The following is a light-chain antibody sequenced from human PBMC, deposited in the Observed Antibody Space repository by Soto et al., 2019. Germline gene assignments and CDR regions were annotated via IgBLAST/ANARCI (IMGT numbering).Light chain of an antibody. V-gene: IGKV3-11*01. CDR3: QQRSDWPST. CDR2: DAS. Sequence: EIVLTQSPATLSLSPGERATLSCRASQSVRRYFAWYQQKPGQAPRHLIYDASNRAPAIPARFSGSGSGTDFSLTSSRLEPEDCAVYYCQQRSDWPSTFGGGTNVQL. CDR1: QSVRRY. J-gene: IGKJ4*01.